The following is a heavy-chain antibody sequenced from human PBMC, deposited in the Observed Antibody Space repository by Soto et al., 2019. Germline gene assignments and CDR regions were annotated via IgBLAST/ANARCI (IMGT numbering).Heavy chain of an antibody. Sequence: QVQLVQSGAEVKKPGASVKVSCKASGYTFTSYDINWVRQATGQGHEWMGWMNPNSGNTGYAQKCQGRVTMTRNTAIITAYMEPSSLRSEVAAVYYCARERSAAGTGWFDPWGQGTLVTVSS. V-gene: IGHV1-8*01. D-gene: IGHD6-13*01. CDR1: GYTFTSYD. CDR2: MNPNSGNT. J-gene: IGHJ5*02. CDR3: ARERSAAGTGWFDP.